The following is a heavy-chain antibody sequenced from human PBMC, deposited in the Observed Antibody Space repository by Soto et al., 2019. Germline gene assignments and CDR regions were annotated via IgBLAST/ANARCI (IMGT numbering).Heavy chain of an antibody. J-gene: IGHJ6*02. CDR2: ISGSGGST. V-gene: IGHV3-23*01. D-gene: IGHD6-6*01. CDR3: AKRIAARQGPYYYYGMDV. CDR1: GFTFSSYA. Sequence: PGGSLRLSCAASGFTFSSYAMGWVRQAPGKGLEWVSAISGSGGSTYYADSVKGRFTISRDNSKNTLYLQMNSLRAEDTAVYYCAKRIAARQGPYYYYGMDVWGQGTAVTVSS.